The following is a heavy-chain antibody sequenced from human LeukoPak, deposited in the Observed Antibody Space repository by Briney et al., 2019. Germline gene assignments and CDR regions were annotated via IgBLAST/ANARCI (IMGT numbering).Heavy chain of an antibody. V-gene: IGHV3-11*04. D-gene: IGHD1-26*01. CDR1: GFTFSDYY. CDR3: ARDRDVGATSAVDAFDI. CDR2: ISSSGSTI. Sequence: PGGSLRLSCAAPGFTFSDYYMSWIRQAPGKGREWVSYISSSGSTIYYADSVKGRFTISRDNAKNSLYLQMNSLRAEDTAVYYCARDRDVGATSAVDAFDIWGQGTMVTVSS. J-gene: IGHJ3*02.